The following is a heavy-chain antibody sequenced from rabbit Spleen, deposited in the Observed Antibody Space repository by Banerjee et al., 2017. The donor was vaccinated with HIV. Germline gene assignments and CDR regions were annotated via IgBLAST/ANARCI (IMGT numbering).Heavy chain of an antibody. J-gene: IGHJ4*01. D-gene: IGHD4-2*01. Sequence: QSLEESGGGLVQPEGSLTLTCTASGFSFSNDDYMCWVRQAPGKGLEWIACIYAGSSGSTYYASWAKGRSTISKTSSTTVTLQMTSLTAADTATYFCARLDGSNDGNYNLWGPGTLVTVS. CDR2: IYAGSSGST. CDR1: GFSFSNDDY. V-gene: IGHV1S40*01. CDR3: ARLDGSNDGNYNL.